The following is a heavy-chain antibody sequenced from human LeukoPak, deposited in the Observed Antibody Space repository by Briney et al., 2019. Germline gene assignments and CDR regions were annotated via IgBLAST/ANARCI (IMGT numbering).Heavy chain of an antibody. CDR3: ARGSDSSGYYYYFDY. Sequence: PSETLSLTCTVSGGSISSYYWSWIRQPPGKGLEWIGYIYHSGSTNYNPSLKSRVTISVDTSKNQFSLKLSSVTAADTAVYYCARGSDSSGYYYYFDYWGQGTLVTVSS. CDR2: IYHSGST. CDR1: GGSISSYY. D-gene: IGHD3-22*01. V-gene: IGHV4-59*08. J-gene: IGHJ4*02.